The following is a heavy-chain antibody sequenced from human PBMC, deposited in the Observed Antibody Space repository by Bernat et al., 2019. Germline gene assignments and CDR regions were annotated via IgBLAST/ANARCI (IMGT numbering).Heavy chain of an antibody. CDR1: GFTVSSNY. Sequence: EVQLVESGGGLVQPGGSLRLSCAASGFTVSSNYMSWVRQAPGKGLEWVSVIYSGGSTYYADSVKGGFTISRDNSKNRLYLQMNSLRAEDTAVYYCENGGGPYYFDYWGQGTLVTVSS. D-gene: IGHD3-10*01. V-gene: IGHV3-66*01. J-gene: IGHJ4*02. CDR3: ENGGGPYYFDY. CDR2: IYSGGST.